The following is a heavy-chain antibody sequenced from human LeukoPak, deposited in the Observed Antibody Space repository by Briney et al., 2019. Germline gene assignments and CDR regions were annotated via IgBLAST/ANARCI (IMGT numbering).Heavy chain of an antibody. CDR3: AKDHLEMITFGGVLATGPDY. D-gene: IGHD3-16*02. CDR2: INHSGST. V-gene: IGHV4-34*01. CDR1: GGSISSYY. J-gene: IGHJ4*02. Sequence: PSETLSLTCTVSGGSISSYYWSWIRQPPGKGLEWIGEINHSGSTNYNPSLKSRVTISVDTSKNQFSLNLSSVTAADTAVYYCAKDHLEMITFGGVLATGPDYWGQGTLVTVSS.